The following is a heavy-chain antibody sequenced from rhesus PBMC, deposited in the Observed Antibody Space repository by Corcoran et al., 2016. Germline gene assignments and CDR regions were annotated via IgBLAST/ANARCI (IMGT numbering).Heavy chain of an antibody. CDR2: IYGGSGST. D-gene: IGHD6-25*01. CDR1: GGSISGYYL. Sequence: QVQLQESGPGVVKPSETLSLTCAVSGGSISGYYLWSWIRQPPGKGLEWIGYIYGGSGSTSYNPSLKRRVIISIDTSKNQFSLKLSSVTAADTAVYYCARGGGGSWNFDYWGQGVLVTVSS. J-gene: IGHJ4*01. CDR3: ARGGGGSWNFDY. V-gene: IGHV4S7*01.